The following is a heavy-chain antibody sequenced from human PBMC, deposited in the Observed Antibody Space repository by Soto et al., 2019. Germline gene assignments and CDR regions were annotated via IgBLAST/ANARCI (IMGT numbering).Heavy chain of an antibody. D-gene: IGHD3-22*01. Sequence: ASETLSLTCTVSGGSISSGDYYWNWIRQPPGKGLEWIGYIYYSGSTYYNPSLKSRITISVDTSKNQFSLKPSSVTAADTAVYYCARAGSSGSYYFDYWGQGTLVTVSS. CDR3: ARAGSSGSYYFDY. V-gene: IGHV4-30-4*01. J-gene: IGHJ4*02. CDR2: IYYSGST. CDR1: GGSISSGDYY.